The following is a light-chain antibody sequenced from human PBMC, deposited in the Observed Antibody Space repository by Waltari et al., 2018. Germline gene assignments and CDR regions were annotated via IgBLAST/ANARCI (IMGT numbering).Light chain of an antibody. CDR1: QSVLYNSNDKNY. V-gene: IGKV4-1*01. Sequence: DIVMTQSPDSLAVSLGERATINCKSSQSVLYNSNDKNYLAWYQQKPGQPPKLLIYWASTPESGVPDRFSGSGSGTDFTLTISSLQAEDVAVYYCQQYYRSRTFGQGTKVEIK. J-gene: IGKJ1*01. CDR2: WAS. CDR3: QQYYRSRT.